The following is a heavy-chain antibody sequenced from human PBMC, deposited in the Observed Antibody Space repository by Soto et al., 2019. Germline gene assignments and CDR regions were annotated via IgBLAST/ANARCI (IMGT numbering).Heavy chain of an antibody. CDR3: ARTRGYSDYDLDY. D-gene: IGHD5-12*01. J-gene: IGHJ4*02. Sequence: GGSLRLSXAASGFTFSSYAMTWVRQAPGKGLEWVSAISYSGVSTYYADSAKGRFTISRDSSENTLSLQMNSLRVDDTAVYYCARTRGYSDYDLDYWGQGALVAVSS. CDR2: ISYSGVST. V-gene: IGHV3-23*01. CDR1: GFTFSSYA.